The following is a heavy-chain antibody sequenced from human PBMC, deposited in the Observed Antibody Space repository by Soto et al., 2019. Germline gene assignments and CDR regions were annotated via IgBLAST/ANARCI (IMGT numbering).Heavy chain of an antibody. CDR1: GFSLSGDGVG. Sequence: QITLKESGPTLVKPTQTLTLTCTVSGFSLSGDGVGVGWIRQPPGKALEGLALIYWDDAQRYSPSLKTRLTITKDTSKNQVVLTMTNMDPVDTATYYCAHAYGGTSWPNDAFDIWGQGTVVTVSS. J-gene: IGHJ3*02. CDR2: IYWDDAQ. CDR3: AHAYGGTSWPNDAFDI. D-gene: IGHD2-21*01. V-gene: IGHV2-5*02.